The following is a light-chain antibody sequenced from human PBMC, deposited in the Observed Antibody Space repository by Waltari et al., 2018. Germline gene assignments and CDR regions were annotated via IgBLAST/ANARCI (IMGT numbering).Light chain of an antibody. CDR1: QSISSR. CDR2: EAL. Sequence: DIQMTQSPSTLSASVGDRVTITCRASQSISSRLAWYQQKTGTAPKLLIHEALSLESGVPIRFSGTVSGTEFTLTISSLQPEDFGTYFCQQYKTYPLTFGGGTRVESK. J-gene: IGKJ4*01. CDR3: QQYKTYPLT. V-gene: IGKV1-5*01.